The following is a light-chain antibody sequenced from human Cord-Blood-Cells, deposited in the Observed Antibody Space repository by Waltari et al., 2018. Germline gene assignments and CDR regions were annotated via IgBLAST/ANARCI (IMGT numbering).Light chain of an antibody. CDR2: EVS. Sequence: QSALPQPTSVSGSPGQSVTISCTGTSSDVGSYNRVSWYQQPPGTAPKLMIYEVSNRPSGVPARFSGSKSGNTASLTISGLQAEDEADYYCSSYTSSSTLVFGGGTKLTVL. CDR3: SSYTSSSTLV. J-gene: IGLJ3*02. V-gene: IGLV2-18*02. CDR1: SSDVGSYNR.